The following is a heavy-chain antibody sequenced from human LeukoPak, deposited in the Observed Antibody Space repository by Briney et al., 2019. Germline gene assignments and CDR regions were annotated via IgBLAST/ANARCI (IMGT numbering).Heavy chain of an antibody. CDR2: ISYDGSNK. Sequence: GGSLRLSCAASGFTFSSYGMHWVRQAPGKGLEWVAVISYDGSNKYYADSVKGRFTISRDNSKNTLYLQMNSLRAEDTAVYYCARGLQKIAAAVDLRYWGQGTPVTVSS. D-gene: IGHD6-13*01. CDR3: ARGLQKIAAAVDLRY. J-gene: IGHJ4*02. V-gene: IGHV3-30*03. CDR1: GFTFSSYG.